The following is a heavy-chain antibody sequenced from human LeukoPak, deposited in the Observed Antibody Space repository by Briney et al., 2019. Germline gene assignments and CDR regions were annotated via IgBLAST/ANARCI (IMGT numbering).Heavy chain of an antibody. CDR3: ARDKYYYATGGAFDI. J-gene: IGHJ3*02. CDR1: GFTVSSNY. CDR2: IYSGGST. Sequence: GGSLRLSCAASGFTVSSNYMSWVRQAPGKGLEWVSVIYSGGSTYYADSVKGRFTISRDNSKNTLYLRMNSLRAEDTAVYYCARDKYYYATGGAFDIWGQGTMVTVSS. D-gene: IGHD3-10*01. V-gene: IGHV3-53*01.